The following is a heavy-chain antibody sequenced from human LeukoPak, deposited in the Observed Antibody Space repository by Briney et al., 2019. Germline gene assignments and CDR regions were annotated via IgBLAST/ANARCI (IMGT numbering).Heavy chain of an antibody. Sequence: SETLSLTCTVSGYSISSGYYWGWIRQPPGKGLEWIGSIYHSGSTYYNPSLKSRVTISVDTSKNQFSLKLSSVTAADTAVYYCARMPHQLRGPFDYWGQGTLVTVSS. CDR1: GYSISSGYY. V-gene: IGHV4-38-2*02. D-gene: IGHD3-10*01. J-gene: IGHJ4*02. CDR2: IYHSGST. CDR3: ARMPHQLRGPFDY.